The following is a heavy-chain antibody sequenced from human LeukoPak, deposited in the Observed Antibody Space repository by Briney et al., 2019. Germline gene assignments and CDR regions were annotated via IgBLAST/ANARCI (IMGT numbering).Heavy chain of an antibody. CDR1: GGSISSSSYY. CDR2: IYYNGST. V-gene: IGHV4-39*01. D-gene: IGHD2-2*01. J-gene: IGHJ3*02. CDR3: AGYCSSTSCPNNAFDI. Sequence: SETLSLTCTVSGGSISSSSYYWGWIRQPPGKGLEWIGSIYYNGSTYYNPSLKSRVTISVDTSKNQFSLKLSSVTAADTAVYYCAGYCSSTSCPNNAFDIWGQGTMVTVSS.